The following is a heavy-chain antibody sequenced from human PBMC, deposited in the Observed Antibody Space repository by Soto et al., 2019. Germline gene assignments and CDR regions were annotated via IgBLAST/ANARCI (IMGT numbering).Heavy chain of an antibody. CDR2: IIPIFGTA. Sequence: ASVKVSCKASGGTFSSYAISWVRQAPGQGLEWMGGIIPIFGTANYAQKFQGRVTITADESTSTAYMELSSLRSEDTAVYYCARGENWNLNRFDPWGQGTLVTVSS. CDR3: ARGENWNLNRFDP. CDR1: GGTFSSYA. J-gene: IGHJ5*02. D-gene: IGHD1-1*01. V-gene: IGHV1-69*13.